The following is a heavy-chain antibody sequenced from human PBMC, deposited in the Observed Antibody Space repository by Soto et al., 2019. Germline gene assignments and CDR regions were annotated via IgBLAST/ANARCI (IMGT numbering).Heavy chain of an antibody. CDR1: GFTFSSYE. CDR2: ISSSGSTI. CDR3: ARDQEAGSFFPYYYGMDV. V-gene: IGHV3-48*03. D-gene: IGHD6-13*01. Sequence: GGSLRLSCATSGFTFSSYEMNWVRQSPGKGLEWVSYISSSGSTIYYADSVKGRFTISRDNAKNSLYLQMDSLRAEDTAVYYCARDQEAGSFFPYYYGMDVWGQGTTVTVSS. J-gene: IGHJ6*02.